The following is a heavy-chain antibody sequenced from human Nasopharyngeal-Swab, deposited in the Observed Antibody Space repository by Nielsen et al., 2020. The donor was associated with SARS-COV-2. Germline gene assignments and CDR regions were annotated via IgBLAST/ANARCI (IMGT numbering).Heavy chain of an antibody. CDR3: ARVECSSTSCHGPVWFDP. CDR2: INTNTGNP. CDR1: GYTFTSYA. J-gene: IGHJ5*02. Sequence: ASVKVSCKASGYTFTSYAMNWVRQAPGQGLEWMGWINTNTGNPTYAQGLTGRFVFSLDTSVSTAYLQISSLKAEDTAVYYCARVECSSTSCHGPVWFDPWGQGTLVTVSS. D-gene: IGHD2-2*01. V-gene: IGHV7-4-1*02.